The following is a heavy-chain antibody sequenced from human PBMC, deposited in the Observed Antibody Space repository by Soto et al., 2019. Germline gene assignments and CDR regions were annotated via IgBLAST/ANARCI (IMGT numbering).Heavy chain of an antibody. CDR2: ISAYNGNT. Sequence: GASVKVSCKASGYTFTNYGISWVRQAPGQGLEWMGWISAYNGNTKYAQKLQGRVTMTTDTSTSTAYMELRSLRSEDTAVYYCAPAPNYYDSSGSEESDYWGQGTLVTVSS. J-gene: IGHJ4*02. D-gene: IGHD3-22*01. CDR3: APAPNYYDSSGSEESDY. V-gene: IGHV1-18*01. CDR1: GYTFTNYG.